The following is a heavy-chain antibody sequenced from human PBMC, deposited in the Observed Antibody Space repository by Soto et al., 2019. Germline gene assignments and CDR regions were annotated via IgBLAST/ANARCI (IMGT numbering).Heavy chain of an antibody. D-gene: IGHD3-10*01. CDR3: ARDSDSSYYFDY. CDR1: GFTFSSYS. J-gene: IGHJ4*02. Sequence: EVQLVESGGGLVKPGGSLRLSCAASGFTFSSYSMNWVRQAPGKGLEWVSRISSSSSYIYYADSVKGRFTISRDNAKNSLYLQMNSLSAEDKAVYYCARDSDSSYYFDYWCQGTLVTVSS. CDR2: ISSSSSYI. V-gene: IGHV3-21*01.